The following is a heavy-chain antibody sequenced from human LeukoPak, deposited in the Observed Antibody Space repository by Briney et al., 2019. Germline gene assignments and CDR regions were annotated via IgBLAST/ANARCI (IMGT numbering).Heavy chain of an antibody. D-gene: IGHD2-2*01. CDR2: IYHSGST. Sequence: SETLSLTCAVSGYSISSGYYWGCIRPPPGKGLEWIGSIYHSGSTYYNPSLKSRVTISVDTSKNQFSLKLSSVAAGDTAMYYCVRNIVVVPTVTGAFDVGSQERMVTVSS. J-gene: IGHJ3*01. CDR3: VRNIVVVPTVTGAFDV. CDR1: GYSISSGYY. V-gene: IGHV4-38-2*01.